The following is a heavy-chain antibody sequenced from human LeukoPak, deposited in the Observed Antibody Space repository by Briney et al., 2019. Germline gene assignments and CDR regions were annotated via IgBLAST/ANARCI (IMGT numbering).Heavy chain of an antibody. V-gene: IGHV3-23*01. J-gene: IGHJ4*02. CDR3: AKRVPYSSLSVYFDY. Sequence: GGSLRLSCAASGFTFSSYAMSWVRQAPGKGLEWVSAITDTGHSTYYADSVKGRFTISRDNSKNTLNLQMNSLRAEDTAVYYCAKRVPYSSLSVYFDYWGQGTLVTVSS. CDR1: GFTFSSYA. CDR2: ITDTGHST. D-gene: IGHD6-6*01.